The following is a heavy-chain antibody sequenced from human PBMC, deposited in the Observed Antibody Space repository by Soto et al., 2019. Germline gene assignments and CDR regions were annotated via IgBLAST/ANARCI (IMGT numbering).Heavy chain of an antibody. CDR1: GGSLSSGGYY. Sequence: SETLSLTCNVSGGSLSSGGYYWSWVRQHPGKGLEWIGYIYYSGSTYYNPSLKSRVTISVDTSASTAYMELSSLRSEDTAVYYCARGITLPTPLDYWGQGALVTVSS. J-gene: IGHJ4*02. V-gene: IGHV4-31*03. D-gene: IGHD1-20*01. CDR2: IYYSGST. CDR3: ARGITLPTPLDY.